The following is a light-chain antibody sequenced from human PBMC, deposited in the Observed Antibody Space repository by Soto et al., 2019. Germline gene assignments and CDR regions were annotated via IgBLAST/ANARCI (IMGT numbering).Light chain of an antibody. V-gene: IGLV7-46*01. CDR2: DTF. CDR1: TGSVTSGHY. CDR3: LLSYRGAWV. J-gene: IGLJ3*02. Sequence: QAVVTQEPSLTVSPGGTVTLTCGSSTGSVTSGHYPYWFHQKPGQAPKTLIYDTFKKHSWTPARFSGSLLGGKATLTLSGAQPEDEADYYCLLSYRGAWVFGGGTKVTVL.